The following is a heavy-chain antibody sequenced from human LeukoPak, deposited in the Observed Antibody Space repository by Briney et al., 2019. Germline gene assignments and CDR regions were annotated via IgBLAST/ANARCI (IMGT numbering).Heavy chain of an antibody. V-gene: IGHV4-4*07. Sequence: SETLSLTCTVSGGSISSYYWSWIRQPAGKGLEWVGRIDTSGSTNYNHSLKSRVTMSVDTSKNQFSLKLSSVTAADTAVYYCARDGFGGSEWFGESYYYYYYMDVWGSGTTVTVSS. CDR3: ARDGFGGSEWFGESYYYYYYMDV. CDR2: IDTSGST. D-gene: IGHD3-10*01. CDR1: GGSISSYY. J-gene: IGHJ6*03.